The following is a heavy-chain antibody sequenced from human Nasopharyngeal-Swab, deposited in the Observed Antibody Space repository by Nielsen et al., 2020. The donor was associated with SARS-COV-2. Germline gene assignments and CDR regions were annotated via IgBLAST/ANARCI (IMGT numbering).Heavy chain of an antibody. CDR3: AKERVMITFGGTYNAFDI. D-gene: IGHD3-16*01. CDR2: VSGSGGGT. Sequence: GESLKISCAASGFTFSICAMSWVRQAPGKGLEWVSAVSGSGGGTYYADSVKDRFTISRDNSKNTLYLQMNSLRVDDTAIYYCAKERVMITFGGTYNAFDIWGQGTMVTVSS. V-gene: IGHV3-23*01. J-gene: IGHJ3*02. CDR1: GFTFSICA.